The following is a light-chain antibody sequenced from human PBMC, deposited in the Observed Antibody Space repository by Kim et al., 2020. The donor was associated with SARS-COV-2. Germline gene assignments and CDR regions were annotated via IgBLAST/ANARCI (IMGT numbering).Light chain of an antibody. CDR1: QIVNNH. V-gene: IGKV3-15*01. J-gene: IGKJ5*01. CDR3: QQYNNWIT. CDR2: GAS. Sequence: EIVMTQSPATLSVSPGETATLSCRASQIVNNHLAWYQQKPGQAPRLLIYGASTRAAGIPARFSGGGSGTEFTLTISSLQSEDFAVYYCQQYNNWITFGQGTRLEIK.